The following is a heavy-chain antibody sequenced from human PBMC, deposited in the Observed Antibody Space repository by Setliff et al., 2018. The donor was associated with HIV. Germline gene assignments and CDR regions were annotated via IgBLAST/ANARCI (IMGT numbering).Heavy chain of an antibody. J-gene: IGHJ6*03. CDR2: IYYSGSS. Sequence: PSETLSLTCTVFGGSISSHYWSWIRQPPGKGLEWIGYIYYSGSSNYNPSLKSRVSISLDTSKKQVSLKLNSVTAADTAVYYCARGLSIFGVATPGFYSFMDVWGKGTTVTVSS. CDR1: GGSISSHY. D-gene: IGHD3-3*01. CDR3: ARGLSIFGVATPGFYSFMDV. V-gene: IGHV4-59*11.